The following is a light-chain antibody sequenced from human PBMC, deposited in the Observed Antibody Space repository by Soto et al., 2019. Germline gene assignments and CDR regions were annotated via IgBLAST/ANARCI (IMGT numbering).Light chain of an antibody. CDR1: RSDVGGYNY. Sequence: QSALTQPASVSGSPGQSITISCTGTRSDVGGYNYVSWYQQHPGKAPKLMIYEVSNRPSGVSNRFSGSKSGNTASLTISGLQAEDEADYYCSSYTSSNTLEGVFGGGTQLT. CDR2: EVS. J-gene: IGLJ2*01. V-gene: IGLV2-14*01. CDR3: SSYTSSNTLEGV.